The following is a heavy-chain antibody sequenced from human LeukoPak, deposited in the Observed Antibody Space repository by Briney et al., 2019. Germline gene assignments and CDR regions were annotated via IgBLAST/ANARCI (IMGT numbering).Heavy chain of an antibody. Sequence: PGGSLRLSCAASGFTFSSFEMNWVRQAPGGGLEWISCISGGGSPIYYADYVKGRFTISRDNAKNSLYLEMNSLRAEDTAVYYCARGFRHTAMFLDYWGQGTPVTVSS. V-gene: IGHV3-48*03. CDR3: ARGFRHTAMFLDY. CDR2: ISGGGSPI. J-gene: IGHJ4*02. D-gene: IGHD5-18*01. CDR1: GFTFSSFE.